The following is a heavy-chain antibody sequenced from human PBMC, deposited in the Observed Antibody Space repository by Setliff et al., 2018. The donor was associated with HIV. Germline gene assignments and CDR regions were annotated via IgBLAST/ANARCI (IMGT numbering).Heavy chain of an antibody. J-gene: IGHJ4*02. CDR1: GYTFTSYA. V-gene: IGHV1-3*01. D-gene: IGHD6-6*01. CDR2: INAGNGNT. Sequence: ASVKVSCKASGYTFTSYAMHWVRQAPGQRLEWMGWINAGNGNTKYSQKLQGRVTMTRDTSTSTVYMELRSLRSEDTAVYYCARDKYSSSENFDYWGQGTLVTVSS. CDR3: ARDKYSSSENFDY.